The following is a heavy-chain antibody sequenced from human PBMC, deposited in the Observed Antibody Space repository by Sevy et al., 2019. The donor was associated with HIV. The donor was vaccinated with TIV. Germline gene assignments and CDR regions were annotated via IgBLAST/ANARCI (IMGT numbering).Heavy chain of an antibody. D-gene: IGHD1-26*01. Sequence: GGSLRLSCTASGFTLSSYGMHWVRQAPGKGLEWVAVIWYDGSNKYYANSVKGRFTISRDNSKNTLYLQMNSLRAEDTAVYYCARESFGSYLPLRSNRKLNWFDPWGQGTLVTVSS. CDR3: ARESFGSYLPLRSNRKLNWFDP. V-gene: IGHV3-33*01. CDR2: IWYDGSNK. CDR1: GFTLSSYG. J-gene: IGHJ5*02.